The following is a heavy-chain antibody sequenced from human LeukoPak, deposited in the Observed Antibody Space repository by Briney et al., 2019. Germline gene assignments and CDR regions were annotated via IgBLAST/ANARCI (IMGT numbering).Heavy chain of an antibody. CDR3: ARAGIVVTSPYWYFDL. J-gene: IGHJ2*01. CDR2: IYYSGST. V-gene: IGHV4-31*03. CDR1: GGSISSGDYY. Sequence: PSETLSLTCTVSGGSISSGDYYWSWIRQPPGKGLEWIGYIYYSGSTYYNPSLKSRVTISVDTSKNQISLKLSSVTAADTAVYYCARAGIVVTSPYWYFDLWGRGTLVTVSS. D-gene: IGHD3-22*01.